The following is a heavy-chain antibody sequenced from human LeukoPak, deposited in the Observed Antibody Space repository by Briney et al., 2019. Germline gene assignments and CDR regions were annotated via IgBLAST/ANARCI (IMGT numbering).Heavy chain of an antibody. CDR3: ARDGIEILTGYYPLDG. CDR1: GFTFSSYS. D-gene: IGHD3-9*01. V-gene: IGHV3-48*02. CDR2: ISSSSSTI. Sequence: GGSLRLSCAASGFTFSSYSMNWVRQAPGKGLEWVSYISSSSSTIYYADSVKGQFTISRDNAKNSLYLQMNSLRDKDTAVYYCARDGIEILTGYYPLDGWGQGTLVTVSS. J-gene: IGHJ4*02.